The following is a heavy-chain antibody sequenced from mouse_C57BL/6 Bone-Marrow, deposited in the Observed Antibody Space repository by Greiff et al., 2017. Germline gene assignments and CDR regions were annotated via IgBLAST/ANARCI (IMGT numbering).Heavy chain of an antibody. D-gene: IGHD1-1*01. V-gene: IGHV1-69*01. J-gene: IGHJ2*01. CDR3: AIGDYYGSSFDY. Sequence: QVQLQQPGAELVMPGASVKLSCKASGYTFTSYWMHWVKQRPGQGLEWIGEIDPSDSYTTYNQKFKGKSTLTVDKSSSTAYMQLSSLTSEDSAVYYCAIGDYYGSSFDYWGQGTTLTVSS. CDR2: IDPSDSYT. CDR1: GYTFTSYW.